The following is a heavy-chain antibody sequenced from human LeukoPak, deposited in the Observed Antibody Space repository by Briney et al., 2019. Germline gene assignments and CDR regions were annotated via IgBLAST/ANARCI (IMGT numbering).Heavy chain of an antibody. CDR2: IYYSGST. Sequence: SETLSLTCTVSGGSISSYYWSWIRQPPGKGLEWIAYIYYSGSTNYNPSLKSRVTISVDTSKNQFSLKLSSVTAADTAVYYCASGSSYDSSGRGFDYWGQGTLVTVSS. CDR1: GGSISSYY. J-gene: IGHJ4*02. CDR3: ASGSSYDSSGRGFDY. V-gene: IGHV4-59*01. D-gene: IGHD3-22*01.